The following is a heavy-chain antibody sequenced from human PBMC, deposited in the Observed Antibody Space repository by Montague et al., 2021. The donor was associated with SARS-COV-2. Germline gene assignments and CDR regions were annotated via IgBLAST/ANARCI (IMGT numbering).Heavy chain of an antibody. V-gene: IGHV3-7*01. D-gene: IGHD1-1*01. CDR1: GFTFSSHW. CDR3: ARVQRTTGTTRLGTYYYYYYGMDV. J-gene: IGHJ6*02. CDR2: IKQDGSEK. Sequence: SLRLSCAASGFTFSSHWMSWVRQAPGKGLEWVANIKQDGSEKYYVDSVKGRFTISRDNAKNSLYLQMNSLRAEDTAVYYCARVQRTTGTTRLGTYYYYYYGMDVWGQGTTVTVSS.